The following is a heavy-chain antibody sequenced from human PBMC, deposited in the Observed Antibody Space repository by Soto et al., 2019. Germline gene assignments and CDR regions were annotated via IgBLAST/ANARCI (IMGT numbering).Heavy chain of an antibody. CDR1: GFTFSSYS. CDR2: ISSSSSYI. D-gene: IGHD4-17*01. Sequence: EVQLVESGGGLVKPGGSLRLSCAASGFTFSSYSMKWVRQAPGKGLEWVSSISSSSSYIYYADSVKGRFTISRDNAKNSLYLQMNSLRAEDTAVYYCARDSYGDYPTLYYFDYWGQGTLVTVSS. CDR3: ARDSYGDYPTLYYFDY. J-gene: IGHJ4*02. V-gene: IGHV3-21*01.